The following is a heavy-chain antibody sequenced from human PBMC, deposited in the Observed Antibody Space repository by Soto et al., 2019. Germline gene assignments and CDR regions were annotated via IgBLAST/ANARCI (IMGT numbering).Heavy chain of an antibody. CDR2: IYYSGST. D-gene: IGHD2-2*02. J-gene: IGHJ6*03. Sequence: SETLSLTCTVSGGSISSYYWSWIRQPPGKGLERIGYIYYSGSTNYNPSLKSRVTISVDTSKNQFSLKLSSVTAADTAVYYCARGTDCSSTSCYSFAYYYYYMDVWGKGTTVTVSS. CDR3: ARGTDCSSTSCYSFAYYYYYMDV. V-gene: IGHV4-59*01. CDR1: GGSISSYY.